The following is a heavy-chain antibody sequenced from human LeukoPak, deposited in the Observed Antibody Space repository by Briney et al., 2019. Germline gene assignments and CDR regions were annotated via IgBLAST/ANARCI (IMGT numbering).Heavy chain of an antibody. Sequence: SETLSHTCTVSGGSISSGDYYWSWIRQPPGKGLEWIGYIYYSGSTYYNPSLKSRVTISVDTSKNQFSLKLSSVTAADTAVYYCARGGDSSWYPSLFDYWGQGTLVTVSS. V-gene: IGHV4-30-4*08. CDR2: IYYSGST. CDR1: GGSISSGDYY. D-gene: IGHD6-13*01. CDR3: ARGGDSSWYPSLFDY. J-gene: IGHJ4*02.